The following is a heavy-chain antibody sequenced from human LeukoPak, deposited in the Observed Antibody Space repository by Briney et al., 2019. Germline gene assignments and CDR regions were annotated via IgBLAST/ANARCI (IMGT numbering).Heavy chain of an antibody. CDR2: IYYSGRT. V-gene: IGHV4-59*01. CDR1: GGSISSYY. D-gene: IGHD3-16*02. J-gene: IGHJ4*02. Sequence: SETLSLTCSVSGGSISSYYWSWIRQPPGKGLEWIGNIYYSGRTSYNPSLKSRVTISVDTSKNQFSLKLSSVTAADTAVYYCARSMITFGGVIVRPNYYFDYWGQGTLVTVSS. CDR3: ARSMITFGGVIVRPNYYFDY.